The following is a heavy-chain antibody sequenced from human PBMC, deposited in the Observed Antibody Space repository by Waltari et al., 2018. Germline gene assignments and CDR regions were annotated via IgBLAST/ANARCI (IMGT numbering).Heavy chain of an antibody. CDR1: GYTFTDYY. V-gene: IGHV1-69-2*01. CDR2: VGREDGET. Sequence: EVQLVQSGAEVKKPGATVKIPCKASGYTFTDYYMHWVQQAPGKGLEGMGRVGREDGETKYAEKFQGRVTITAETYTDTADMELSSLRSEDTAVYYCATQHEPLDYWGQGTLVTVSS. J-gene: IGHJ4*02. CDR3: ATQHEPLDY.